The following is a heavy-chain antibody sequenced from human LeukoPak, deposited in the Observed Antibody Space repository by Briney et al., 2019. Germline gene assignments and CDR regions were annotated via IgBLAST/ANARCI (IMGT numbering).Heavy chain of an antibody. CDR1: GFTFSSYA. CDR3: AKDPADIVATIWDDY. D-gene: IGHD5-12*01. CDR2: ISGSGGST. J-gene: IGHJ4*02. V-gene: IGHV3-23*01. Sequence: QTGGSLRLSCAASGFTFSSYAMSWVRQAPGKGLEWVSAISGSGGSTYYADSVKGRFTISRDNSKNTLYLQMNSLRAEDTAVYYCAKDPADIVATIWDDYWGQGTLVTVSS.